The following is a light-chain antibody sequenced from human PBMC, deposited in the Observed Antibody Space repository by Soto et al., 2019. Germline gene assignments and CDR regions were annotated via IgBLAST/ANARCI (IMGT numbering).Light chain of an antibody. J-gene: IGKJ2*01. CDR1: QNVNNN. CDR2: GAS. Sequence: EVVMTQSPATLPVSPGDRATLSCRASQNVNNNLAWYQQRPGQDPRLLVYGASTRATGIPARFSASGSGTEFTITISSVQDEDLAVYYCQQYNDWPPMYTFGQGSKLEIK. CDR3: QQYNDWPPMYT. V-gene: IGKV3-15*01.